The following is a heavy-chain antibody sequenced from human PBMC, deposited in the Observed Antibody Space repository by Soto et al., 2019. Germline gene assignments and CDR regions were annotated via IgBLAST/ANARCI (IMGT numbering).Heavy chain of an antibody. CDR1: GGSFSGYY. J-gene: IGHJ4*02. D-gene: IGHD5-12*01. Sequence: SETLSLTCAGYGGSFSGYYWSWIRQPPGKGLEWIGEINHSGKTNYNPSLKSRVTIAVDTSKSQFSLKLSPVPAADTAVYYCAREFRLEPPDRGYSGYDFYDYWGPGTLVTVSS. CDR3: AREFRLEPPDRGYSGYDFYDY. V-gene: IGHV4-34*01. CDR2: INHSGKT.